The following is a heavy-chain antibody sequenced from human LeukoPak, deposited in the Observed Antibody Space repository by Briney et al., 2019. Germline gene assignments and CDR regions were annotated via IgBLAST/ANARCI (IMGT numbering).Heavy chain of an antibody. V-gene: IGHV3-30*02. Sequence: GGSLRLSCAASGFTFSSYGMHWVRQAPGKGLEWVAFIRYDGSNKYYADSVKGRFTISRDNSKNTLYLQMNGLKTEDTAVYYCAKGKSSSWFDAFDIWGQGTMVTVSS. CDR3: AKGKSSSWFDAFDI. CDR2: IRYDGSNK. CDR1: GFTFSSYG. J-gene: IGHJ3*02. D-gene: IGHD6-13*01.